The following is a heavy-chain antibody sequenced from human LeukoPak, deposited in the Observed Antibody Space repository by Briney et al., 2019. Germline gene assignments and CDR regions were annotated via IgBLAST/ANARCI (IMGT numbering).Heavy chain of an antibody. D-gene: IGHD6-13*01. CDR2: IIPIFGTA. V-gene: IGHV1-69*05. CDR3: ARNIAAAGTVFGY. Sequence: ASVKVSCKASGGTFSSYAISWARQAPGQGLEWMGGIIPIFGTANYAQKFQGRVTITTDESTSTAYMELSSLRSEDTAVYYCARNIAAAGTVFGYWGQGTLVTVSS. CDR1: GGTFSSYA. J-gene: IGHJ4*02.